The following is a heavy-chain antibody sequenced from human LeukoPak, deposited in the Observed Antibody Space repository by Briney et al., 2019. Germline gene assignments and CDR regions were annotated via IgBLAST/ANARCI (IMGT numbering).Heavy chain of an antibody. CDR3: ARGPYSSNWYVDY. Sequence: GSLRLSCAASGFTLSSSEMNWVRLAPGKGLEWISYPSRTGNSTYYADSVKGRFTISRDSAKNSLYLQMNSLRAENTAVYYCARGPYSSNWYVDYWGQGTLVTVAS. CDR1: GFTLSSSE. J-gene: IGHJ4*02. CDR2: PSRTGNST. V-gene: IGHV3-48*03. D-gene: IGHD6-13*01.